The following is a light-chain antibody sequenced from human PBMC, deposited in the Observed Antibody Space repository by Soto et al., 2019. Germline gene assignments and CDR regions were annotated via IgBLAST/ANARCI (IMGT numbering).Light chain of an antibody. CDR1: SSDIGSYNL. J-gene: IGLJ1*01. Sequence: QSVLTQPASVSGSPGQSITISCTGTSSDIGSYNLVSWYQQHPGKAPKLLIFGNTNRPSGVPDRFSGSKSGTSASLAITGLQAEDEGDYYCQSYDSTLSARYVFGTGTKVTVL. CDR2: GNT. V-gene: IGLV2-14*02. CDR3: QSYDSTLSARYV.